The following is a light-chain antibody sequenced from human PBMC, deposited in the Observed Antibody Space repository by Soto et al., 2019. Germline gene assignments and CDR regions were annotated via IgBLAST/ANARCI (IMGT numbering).Light chain of an antibody. Sequence: DIQLTQSPSFLSASVGDRVTITCRASQGISSYLAWYQQKPGKAPKLLIYAASTLQSGVPSRFXXSGSGTEFTLTISSLQPEDFATYYCQQLNSYPRSLTFGGGTKVEIK. CDR1: QGISSY. CDR3: QQLNSYPRSLT. CDR2: AAS. J-gene: IGKJ4*01. V-gene: IGKV1-9*01.